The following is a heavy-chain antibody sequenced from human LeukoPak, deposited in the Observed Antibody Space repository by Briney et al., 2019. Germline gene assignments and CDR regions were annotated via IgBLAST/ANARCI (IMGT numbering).Heavy chain of an antibody. CDR3: ARGRGRGSMITFGGVRLFDP. D-gene: IGHD3-16*01. CDR2: INHSGST. V-gene: IGHV4-34*01. J-gene: IGHJ5*02. Sequence: SETLSLTCAVYGGSFSGYYWSWIRQLPGKGLEWIGEINHSGSTNYNPSLKSRVTISVDTSKNQFSLKLSSVTAADTAVYYCARGRGRGSMITFGGVRLFDPWGQGTLVTVSS. CDR1: GGSFSGYY.